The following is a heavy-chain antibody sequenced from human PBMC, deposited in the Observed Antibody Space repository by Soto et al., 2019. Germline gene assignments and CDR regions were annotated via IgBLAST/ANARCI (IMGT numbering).Heavy chain of an antibody. Sequence: SETLSLTCPVSCGSVTTYWSWIRQPPGKGLEWIGYINYSGTTKYNSSLKSRVTISVDTSKNQFSLKLRSMTAADTAVYYCATSYCSDGVSCNWFDPWGQGILVTVSS. J-gene: IGHJ5*02. CDR2: INYSGTT. D-gene: IGHD2-8*01. CDR3: ATSYCSDGVSCNWFDP. V-gene: IGHV4-59*02. CDR1: CGSVTTY.